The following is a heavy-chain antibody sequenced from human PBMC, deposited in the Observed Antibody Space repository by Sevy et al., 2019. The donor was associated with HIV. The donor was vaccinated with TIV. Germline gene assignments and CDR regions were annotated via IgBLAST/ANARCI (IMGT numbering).Heavy chain of an antibody. CDR3: ARDLPPSATTVAHFDY. V-gene: IGHV3-48*03. Sequence: GGSLRLSCAASGFTFSSYEMNWVRQAPGKGLEWVSYISNSSSTIYYSDSVKGRFTISRDNAKNSLYLQMNSLKVEDTAVYYCARDLPPSATTVAHFDYWGRGTLLTVSS. J-gene: IGHJ4*02. CDR2: ISNSSSTI. D-gene: IGHD4-17*01. CDR1: GFTFSSYE.